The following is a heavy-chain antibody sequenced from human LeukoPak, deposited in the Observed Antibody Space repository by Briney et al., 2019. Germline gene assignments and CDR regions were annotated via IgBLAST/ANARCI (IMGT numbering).Heavy chain of an antibody. CDR1: GYPFNNYD. D-gene: IGHD4-17*01. J-gene: IGHJ5*02. Sequence: ASVKVSCKASGYPFNNYDINWVRQATGQGLEWMGWMNPHSGKTGYAQNFQGRVTMTRDTSISTAYMELRSLRSEDTAVYYCVRLSSHYGAYQVDPWGQGTLVTVSS. V-gene: IGHV1-8*01. CDR2: MNPHSGKT. CDR3: VRLSSHYGAYQVDP.